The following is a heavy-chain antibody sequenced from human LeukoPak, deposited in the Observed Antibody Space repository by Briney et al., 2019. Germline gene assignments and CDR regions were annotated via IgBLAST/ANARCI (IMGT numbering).Heavy chain of an antibody. D-gene: IGHD3-10*01. CDR1: GFTYNNAW. J-gene: IGHJ4*02. Sequence: GGSLRLSCAGSGFTYNNAWMTWVRQAPGKGLEWVGRIKSKTDGGTTDYAAPVKDRFTISRDDSKSTLYLQMNSLQTEDTGVYYCTTELVWFGVLAHWGQGTLATVSS. CDR2: IKSKTDGGTT. V-gene: IGHV3-15*01. CDR3: TTELVWFGVLAH.